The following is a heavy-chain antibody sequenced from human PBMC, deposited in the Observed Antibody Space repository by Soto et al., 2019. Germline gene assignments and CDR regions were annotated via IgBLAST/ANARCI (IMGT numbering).Heavy chain of an antibody. Sequence: GGSLRLSCAASGFTFSSYAMSWVRQAPGKGLEWVSAISGSGGSTYYADSVKGRFTISRDNSKNTLYLQMNSLRAEDTAVYYCAKAPEGLWSGYGYYFDYWGQGTLVTVSS. D-gene: IGHD3-3*01. J-gene: IGHJ4*02. CDR3: AKAPEGLWSGYGYYFDY. CDR1: GFTFSSYA. CDR2: ISGSGGST. V-gene: IGHV3-23*01.